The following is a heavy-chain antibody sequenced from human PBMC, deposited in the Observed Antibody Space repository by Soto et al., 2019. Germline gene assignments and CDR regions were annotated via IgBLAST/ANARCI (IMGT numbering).Heavy chain of an antibody. V-gene: IGHV3-30*03. CDR3: TGEVASGY. CDR1: GFTVSSYG. J-gene: IGHJ4*02. Sequence: QVQLVESGGGVVQPGRSLRLSCAVSGFTVSSYGMHWVRQAPGKGLEWVAVISRDGRTTFYADSVKGRFTISKDNSRNTLFLEMTSLRGDDMAVYYCTGEVASGYWGQGTLVTVSS. CDR2: ISRDGRTT. D-gene: IGHD2-8*02.